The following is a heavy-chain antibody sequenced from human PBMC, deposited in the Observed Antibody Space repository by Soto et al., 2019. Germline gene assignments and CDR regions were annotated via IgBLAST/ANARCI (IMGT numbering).Heavy chain of an antibody. CDR3: AKGVSRSPDDFWSAYHYYMDV. CDR2: ISGSGGST. V-gene: IGHV3-23*01. CDR1: GFTFSSYA. Sequence: AGGSLRLSCAASGFTFSSYAMSWVRQALGKGLEWVSAISGSGGSTYYADSVKGRFTISRDNSKNTLYLQMNSLRAEDTAVYYCAKGVSRSPDDFWSAYHYYMDVWGKGTTVTV. J-gene: IGHJ6*03. D-gene: IGHD3-3*01.